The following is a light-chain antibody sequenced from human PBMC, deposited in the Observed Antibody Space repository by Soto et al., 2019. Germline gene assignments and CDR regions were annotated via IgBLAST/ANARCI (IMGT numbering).Light chain of an antibody. J-gene: IGLJ2*01. CDR3: SSYTSSSIQ. V-gene: IGLV2-14*01. Sequence: QSALTQPASVSGSPGQSITISCTGTSSDVGGYNYVSWYQQHPGKAPKLMIYDVSNRPSGVSNRFSGSKSGNTASLTISGLQADDESDYYCSSYTSSSIQFGGGTKVTVL. CDR2: DVS. CDR1: SSDVGGYNY.